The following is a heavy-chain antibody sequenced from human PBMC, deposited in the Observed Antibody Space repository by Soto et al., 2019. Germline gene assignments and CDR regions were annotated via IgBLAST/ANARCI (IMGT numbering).Heavy chain of an antibody. CDR1: GGSIISSGYS. CDR3: ARHWFGELFPDY. J-gene: IGHJ4*02. CDR2: IYYSGST. V-gene: IGHV4-39*01. D-gene: IGHD3-10*01. Sequence: SETLSLTCTVSGGSIISSGYSWVWIRQPPGKGLEWIGTIYYSGSTYYNPSLKSRVTISIDTSKNQFSLKLSSVTAADTAVFYCARHWFGELFPDYWGQGTLVTVSS.